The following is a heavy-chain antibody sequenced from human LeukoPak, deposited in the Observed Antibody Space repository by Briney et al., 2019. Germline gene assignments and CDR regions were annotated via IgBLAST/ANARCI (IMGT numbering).Heavy chain of an antibody. CDR1: GFTVSSNY. J-gene: IGHJ6*02. D-gene: IGHD5-24*01. CDR3: PTDGPNLGPYGMDV. CDR2: ISDSGGST. Sequence: PGGSLRLSCAASGFTVSSNYMSWVRQAPGKGLECVSAISDSGGSTYYADSVKGRFTISRDNSRNTLYLQMNSLRAEDTAVYYCPTDGPNLGPYGMDVWGQGTTVIVSS. V-gene: IGHV3-23*01.